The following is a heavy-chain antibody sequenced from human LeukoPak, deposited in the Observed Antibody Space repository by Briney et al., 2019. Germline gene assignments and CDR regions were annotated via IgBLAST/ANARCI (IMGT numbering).Heavy chain of an antibody. Sequence: PGGSLRLSCAASGFTFKNYAMTWVRQAPGKGLEWVAVISYDGSNKYYADSVKGRFTISRDNSKNTLYLQMNSLRAEDTAVYYCARDQDQSTQLDYWGQGTLVTVSS. CDR3: ARDQDQSTQLDY. CDR1: GFTFKNYA. J-gene: IGHJ4*02. V-gene: IGHV3-30*01. CDR2: ISYDGSNK. D-gene: IGHD5/OR15-5a*01.